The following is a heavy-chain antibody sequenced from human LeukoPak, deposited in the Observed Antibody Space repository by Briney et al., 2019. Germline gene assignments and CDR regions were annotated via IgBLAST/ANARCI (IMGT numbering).Heavy chain of an antibody. CDR2: ISLAGQT. CDR3: SRESGPFCPFGY. D-gene: IGHD1-26*01. CDR1: GGSISGTNW. J-gene: IGHJ4*02. Sequence: ASGTLSLTCGVSGGSISGTNWWSWVRQPPGQGLEWIGEISLAGQTNYNPSLNGRVTMSLDKSSNQLSLHLTSVTAADTATYYCSRESGPFCPFGYWGQGTLVIVSS. V-gene: IGHV4-4*02.